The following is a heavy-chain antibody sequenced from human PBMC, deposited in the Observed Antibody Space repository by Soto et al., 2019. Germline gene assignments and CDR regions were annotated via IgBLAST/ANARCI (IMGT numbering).Heavy chain of an antibody. CDR1: GLTFGSRA. CDR2: ITDTGGDA. D-gene: IGHD3-10*01. J-gene: IGHJ4*02. CDR3: ARGSTDSYPGSRIFDF. Sequence: GGSLRLSCVASGLTFGSRAMTWVRQAPGEGLQWVSTITDTGGDAEYADSVRGRFVISRDNSKKTLYLQMTSLTAEDSAMYYCARGSTDSYPGSRIFDFWGRGTLLTVSS. V-gene: IGHV3-23*01.